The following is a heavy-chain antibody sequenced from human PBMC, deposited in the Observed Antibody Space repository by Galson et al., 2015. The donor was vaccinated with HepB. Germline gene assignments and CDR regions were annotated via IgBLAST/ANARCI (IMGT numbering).Heavy chain of an antibody. V-gene: IGHV4-39*01. Sequence: ETLSLTCTVSGGSISSSSYYWGWIRQPPGRGLEWIGSIYYSGSTYYNPSLKSRVTISVDTSKNQFSLKLSSVTAADTAVYYCASSPRLRITMVRGVNPKPNWFDPWGQGTLVTVSS. J-gene: IGHJ5*02. CDR3: ASSPRLRITMVRGVNPKPNWFDP. CDR2: IYYSGST. D-gene: IGHD3-10*01. CDR1: GGSISSSSYY.